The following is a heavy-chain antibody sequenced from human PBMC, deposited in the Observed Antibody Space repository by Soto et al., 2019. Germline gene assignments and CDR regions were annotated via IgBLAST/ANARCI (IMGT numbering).Heavy chain of an antibody. D-gene: IGHD4-17*01. V-gene: IGHV3-30*18. CDR3: AKDHLLTTVTTVGD. Sequence: QVQLVESGGGVVQPGRSLRLSCAASGFTFSSYGMHWVRQAPGKGLGWVAVISYHGNDKYYAESVKGRFTISRDNFKNTLYLQMDSLRVEDTAVYYCAKDHLLTTVTTVGDWGQGTLVTVSS. CDR1: GFTFSSYG. J-gene: IGHJ4*02. CDR2: ISYHGNDK.